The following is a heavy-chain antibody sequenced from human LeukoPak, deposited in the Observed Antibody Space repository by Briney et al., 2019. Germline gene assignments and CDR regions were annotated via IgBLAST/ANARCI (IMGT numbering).Heavy chain of an antibody. CDR3: AQSRYQLLFNYYYYYMDV. J-gene: IGHJ6*03. Sequence: PSETLSLTCTVSGYSISSGCYWGWIRPPPGKGLEWIGSIYHSGAPYYSPSLKSRVTISVDTSENQFSLKLSSVTAADTAVYYCAQSRYQLLFNYYYYYMDVWGKGTTVTVSS. D-gene: IGHD2-2*01. V-gene: IGHV4-38-2*02. CDR2: IYHSGAP. CDR1: GYSISSGCY.